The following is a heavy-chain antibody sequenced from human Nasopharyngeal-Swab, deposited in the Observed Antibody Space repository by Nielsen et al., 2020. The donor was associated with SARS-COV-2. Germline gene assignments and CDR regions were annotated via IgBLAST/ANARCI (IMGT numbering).Heavy chain of an antibody. D-gene: IGHD5-12*01. CDR3: ARGSPKRYSGYDFPSFDY. V-gene: IGHV3-33*01. J-gene: IGHJ4*02. CDR1: GFTFSSYG. Sequence: GGSLRLSCAASGFTFSSYGMHWVRQAPGKGLGWVAVIWYDGSNKYYADSVKGRFTISRDNSKNTLYLQMNSLRAEDTAVYYCARGSPKRYSGYDFPSFDYWGQGTLVTVSS. CDR2: IWYDGSNK.